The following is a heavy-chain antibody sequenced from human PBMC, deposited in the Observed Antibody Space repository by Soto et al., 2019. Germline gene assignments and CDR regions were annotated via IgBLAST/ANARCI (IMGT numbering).Heavy chain of an antibody. Sequence: EVQLVESGGGLVKPGGSLRLSCAASGFTFSSYSMNWVRQAPGEGLEWVPSITTYSTSIYYADSVKGRFTISRDNAKNSLFLQMNSLRAEDTAVYYCARGYGDYIPDAFNIWGQGTMVTVSS. D-gene: IGHD4-17*01. V-gene: IGHV3-21*01. CDR2: ITTYSTSI. J-gene: IGHJ3*02. CDR3: ARGYGDYIPDAFNI. CDR1: GFTFSSYS.